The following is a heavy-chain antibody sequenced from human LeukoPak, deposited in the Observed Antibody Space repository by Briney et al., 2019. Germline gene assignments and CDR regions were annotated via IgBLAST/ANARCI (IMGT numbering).Heavy chain of an antibody. D-gene: IGHD6-13*01. CDR2: INSDGSTT. V-gene: IGHV3-74*01. CDR3: ARRQYRSSWYYFDY. J-gene: IGHJ4*02. CDR1: GFSLSSYW. Sequence: GGSLRLSCAASGFSLSSYWMRWVRQAPGKGLVWVSRINSDGSTTNYADSVKGRFTISRDNAKNTLYLQMNSLRAEDTAVYYCARRQYRSSWYYFDYWGQGTLVTVSS.